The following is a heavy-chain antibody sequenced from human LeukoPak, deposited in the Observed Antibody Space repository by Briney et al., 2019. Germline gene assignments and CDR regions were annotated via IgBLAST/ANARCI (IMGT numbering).Heavy chain of an antibody. CDR1: GFTFSSYS. CDR2: ISSSSSYI. D-gene: IGHD2-15*01. Sequence: GGSLRLSCAASGFTFSSYSMNWVRQAPGKGLEWVSSISSSSSYIYYADSAKGRFTISRDNAKNSLYLQMNSLRAEDTAVYYCARDSSPPLLRPKGFDYWGQGTLVTVSS. CDR3: ARDSSPPLLRPKGFDY. J-gene: IGHJ4*02. V-gene: IGHV3-21*01.